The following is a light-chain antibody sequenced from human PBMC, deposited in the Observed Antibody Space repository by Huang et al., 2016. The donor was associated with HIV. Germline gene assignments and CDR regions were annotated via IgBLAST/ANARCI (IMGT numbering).Light chain of an antibody. J-gene: IGKJ1*01. CDR2: WAS. CDR1: QSVYSSSTSKDY. CDR3: QQYYSSPQT. Sequence: DIIMTQSPDSLAVSRGERATLNCRSSQSVYSSSTSKDYMAWFQQKPWQPPRLLLFWASTREAGVPDRFTGSGSGTHFTLTIASLEAEDAAIYYCQQYYSSPQTFGQGTRVEVK. V-gene: IGKV4-1*01.